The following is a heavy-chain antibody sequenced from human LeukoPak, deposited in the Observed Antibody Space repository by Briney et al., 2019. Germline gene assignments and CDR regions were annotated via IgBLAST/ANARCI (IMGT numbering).Heavy chain of an antibody. CDR1: GFTFSDYS. V-gene: IGHV3-21*01. CDR2: ISSSSTYM. D-gene: IGHD3-10*01. J-gene: IGHJ5*02. Sequence: PGGSLRLSCAASGFTFSDYSMNWVRQAPGEGLEWVSSISSSSTYMYYADSVKGRFTISRDNAKTSLYLQMNSLRAEDTAVYYCARRNLRSGSSPGFDPWGQGTLVTVSS. CDR3: ARRNLRSGSSPGFDP.